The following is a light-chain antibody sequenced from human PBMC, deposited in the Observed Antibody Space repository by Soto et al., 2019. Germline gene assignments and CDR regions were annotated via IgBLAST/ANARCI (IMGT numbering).Light chain of an antibody. Sequence: QSVMTQPPSVSAAPGQRVTISCSGSSSNIGGNSVSWYQQLPGTAPKLLIYDDDKQPSGIPDRFSGSKSGTSATLGITGFHTGDEADYYCGSWDSSLSAYVFGTGTKLTVL. CDR3: GSWDSSLSAYV. CDR1: SSNIGGNS. J-gene: IGLJ1*01. CDR2: DDD. V-gene: IGLV1-51*01.